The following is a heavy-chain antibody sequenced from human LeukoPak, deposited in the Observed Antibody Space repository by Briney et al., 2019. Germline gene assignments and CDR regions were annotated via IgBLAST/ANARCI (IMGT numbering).Heavy chain of an antibody. CDR1: GYSFTSYW. J-gene: IGHJ3*02. D-gene: IGHD6-13*01. CDR3: ARQHRMMYSSSWTDAFDI. CDR2: IYPGDSDT. V-gene: IGHV5-51*01. Sequence: GESLKISCKGSGYSFTSYWIGWVRQMPGKGLEWMGIIYPGDSDTRYSPSFQGQVTISADKSISTAYLQWSSLKASGTAMYYCARQHRMMYSSSWTDAFDIWGQGTMVTVSS.